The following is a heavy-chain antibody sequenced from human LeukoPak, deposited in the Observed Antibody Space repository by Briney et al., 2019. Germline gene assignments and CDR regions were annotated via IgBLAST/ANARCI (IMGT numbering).Heavy chain of an antibody. CDR1: GDSVSSNSAA. CDR3: ARDGVWFGELSYYYYGMDV. V-gene: IGHV6-1*01. J-gene: IGHJ6*02. D-gene: IGHD3-10*01. CDR2: TYYRSKWYN. Sequence: SQTLSLTCAISGDSVSSNSAAWNWIRQSPSRGLEWLGRTYYRSKWYNDYAESVKSRITINPDTSKNQFSLQLNSVTPEDTAVYYCARDGVWFGELSYYYYGMDVWGQGTTVTVSS.